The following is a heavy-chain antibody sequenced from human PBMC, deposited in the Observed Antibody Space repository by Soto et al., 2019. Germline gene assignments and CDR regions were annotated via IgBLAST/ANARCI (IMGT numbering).Heavy chain of an antibody. J-gene: IGHJ4*02. V-gene: IGHV3-30*18. D-gene: IGHD6-6*01. CDR2: ISYDGSNK. CDR3: AKDNSIAAPFDY. Sequence: ESGGGVVQPGRSLRLSCAASGFTFSSYGMHWVRQAPGKGLEWVAVISYDGSNKYYADSVKGRFTISRDNSKNTLYLQMNSLRAEDTAVYSCAKDNSIAAPFDYWGQGTLVTVSS. CDR1: GFTFSSYG.